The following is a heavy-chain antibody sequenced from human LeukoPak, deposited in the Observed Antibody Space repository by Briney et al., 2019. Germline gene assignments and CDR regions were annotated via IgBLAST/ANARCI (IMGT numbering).Heavy chain of an antibody. D-gene: IGHD2-15*01. CDR2: ISYDGSNK. CDR1: GFTFSSYA. Sequence: PGGSLRLSCAASGFTFSSYAMHWVRQAPGKGLEWVAVISYDGSNKYYADSVKGRFTISRDNSKNTLCLQMNSLRAEDTAVYYCARDWRWLTYFDYWGQGTLVTVSS. J-gene: IGHJ4*02. CDR3: ARDWRWLTYFDY. V-gene: IGHV3-30*04.